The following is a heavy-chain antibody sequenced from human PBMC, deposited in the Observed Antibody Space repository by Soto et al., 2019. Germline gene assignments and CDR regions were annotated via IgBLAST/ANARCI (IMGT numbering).Heavy chain of an antibody. CDR2: FSLSGTT. D-gene: IGHD2-8*02. CDR1: GASITGSSY. Sequence: SETLSLTCTVSGASITGSSYRSWIRQPAGKGLEWIGRFSLSGTTNYNPSLRSRVTMSADVSKNQFSLRLTSVTAADTALYYCARGTTPPGAPAWQYFDSWGQGTLVTVSS. CDR3: ARGTTPPGAPAWQYFDS. J-gene: IGHJ4*02. V-gene: IGHV4-4*07.